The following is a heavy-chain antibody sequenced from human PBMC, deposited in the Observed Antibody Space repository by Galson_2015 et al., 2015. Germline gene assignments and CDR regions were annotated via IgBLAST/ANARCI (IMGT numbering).Heavy chain of an antibody. J-gene: IGHJ4*02. CDR1: GYRFSNYW. V-gene: IGHV5-51*01. D-gene: IGHD3/OR15-3a*01. Sequence: QSGAEVKKPGESLKISCKVYGYRFSNYWIGWLRQMPGKGLEWMGTIYPDDSDTKYSPSFQGQVTISADKSIVTASLQWSSLKASDTAMYYCARQRTGPSFDYWGQGTLVTVSS. CDR2: IYPDDSDT. CDR3: ARQRTGPSFDY.